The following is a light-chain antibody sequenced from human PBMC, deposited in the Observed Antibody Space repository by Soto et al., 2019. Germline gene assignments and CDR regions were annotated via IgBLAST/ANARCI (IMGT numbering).Light chain of an antibody. J-gene: IGKJ1*01. V-gene: IGKV3-15*01. CDR2: GAS. CDR1: QSISDT. Sequence: EIVMTQSPATLSVSPGGRATLSCRASQSISDTLAWYQQKPGQAPRLLIYGASTRAPGFPARFSGSGSGTDFTLTISSLQSEDFAVYYCQQYNNWPWTFGQATKVDIK. CDR3: QQYNNWPWT.